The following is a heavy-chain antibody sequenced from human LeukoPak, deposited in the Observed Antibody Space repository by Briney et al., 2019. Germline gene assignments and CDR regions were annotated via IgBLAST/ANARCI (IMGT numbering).Heavy chain of an antibody. CDR1: GYTFTGYY. J-gene: IGHJ4*02. CDR2: INPNSGGT. D-gene: IGHD2-2*01. Sequence: ASVKVSCKASGYTFTGYYMHWVRQAPGQGLEWMGWINPNSGGTNYAQKFQGRVTMTRDTSISTAYMELSRLRSDDTAVYYCAREMPETYYFDYWGQGTLVTAPS. V-gene: IGHV1-2*02. CDR3: AREMPETYYFDY.